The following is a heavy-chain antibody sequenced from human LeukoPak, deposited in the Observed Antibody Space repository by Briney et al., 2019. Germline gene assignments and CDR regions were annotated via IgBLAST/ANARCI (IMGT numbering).Heavy chain of an antibody. CDR3: ARQTGSGLFILP. J-gene: IGHJ4*02. CDR1: GVSISSSNSY. Sequence: SETLSLTCTVSGVSISSSNSYWGWIRQPPGKGLEWIGSIYYSGNTYYNAPLKSQVSISIDTSKNQFSLKLTSVTAADTAVYYCARQTGSGLFILPGGQGTLVTVSS. CDR2: IYYSGNT. V-gene: IGHV4-39*01. D-gene: IGHD3/OR15-3a*01.